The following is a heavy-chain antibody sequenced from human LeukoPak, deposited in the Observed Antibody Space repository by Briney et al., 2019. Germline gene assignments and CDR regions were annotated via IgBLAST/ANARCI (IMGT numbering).Heavy chain of an antibody. Sequence: GRSLRLSCTASGFTSGDYAMSWLRQAPGKGLEGVGFIRTKAYGGTTQYAASVKGRFTISRDDSKSIAYLQMNSLKTEDTAVYYCTRAKSGYFGHDAFDIWGQGTMVTVSS. V-gene: IGHV3-49*03. CDR1: GFTSGDYA. CDR2: IRTKAYGGTT. CDR3: TRAKSGYFGHDAFDI. D-gene: IGHD3-3*01. J-gene: IGHJ3*02.